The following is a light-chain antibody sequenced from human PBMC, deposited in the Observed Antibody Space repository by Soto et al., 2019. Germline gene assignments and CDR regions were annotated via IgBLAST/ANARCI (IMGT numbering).Light chain of an antibody. Sequence: EIVMTQSPGTLSVSPGERATLSCRASQSVSTNLAWYQQKPGQAPRLLIYGASTRATTIAARFSGSGSGTEFTLTISSLQSEDFAVYYCQQYNSYPWTFGQGTKVEIK. CDR2: GAS. CDR1: QSVSTN. J-gene: IGKJ1*01. V-gene: IGKV3-15*01. CDR3: QQYNSYPWT.